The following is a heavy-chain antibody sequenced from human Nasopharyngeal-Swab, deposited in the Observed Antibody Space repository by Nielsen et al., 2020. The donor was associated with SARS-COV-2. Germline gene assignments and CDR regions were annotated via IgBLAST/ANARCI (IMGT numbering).Heavy chain of an antibody. V-gene: IGHV1-46*01. Sequence: ASVKVSCKASGYTFTSYYMHWVRQAPGQGLEWMGIINPSGGSTSYAQKFQGRVTMNRDTSTSTVYMELSSLRSEYTAVYYCAKQHRIRVAAAGTIDYWGQGTLVTVSS. CDR2: INPSGGST. CDR1: GYTFTSYY. D-gene: IGHD6-13*01. J-gene: IGHJ4*02. CDR3: AKQHRIRVAAAGTIDY.